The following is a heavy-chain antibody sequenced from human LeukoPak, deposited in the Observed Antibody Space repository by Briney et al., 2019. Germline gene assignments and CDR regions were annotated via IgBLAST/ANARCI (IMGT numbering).Heavy chain of an antibody. CDR1: GGTFSSYA. V-gene: IGHV1-69*13. Sequence: SVKVSCKASGGTFSSYAISWVRQAPGQGLEWMGGIIPIFGTANYAQKFQGRVTITADESTSTAYMELSSLRSEDTAVYYCARVLGMLYYFDYWGQGTLVTVSS. J-gene: IGHJ4*02. CDR2: IIPIFGTA. CDR3: ARVLGMLYYFDY. D-gene: IGHD2-8*01.